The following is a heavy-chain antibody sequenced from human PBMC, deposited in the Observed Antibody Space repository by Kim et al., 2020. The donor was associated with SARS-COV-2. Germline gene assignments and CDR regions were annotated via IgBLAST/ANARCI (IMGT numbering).Heavy chain of an antibody. CDR2: IKQDGSEK. V-gene: IGHV3-7*01. D-gene: IGHD6-19*01. Sequence: GGSLRLSCAASGFTVSSYWMTWVRQAPGKGLEWVASIKQDGSEKYYVDSVKGRFTISRDNAKNSLYLQMNSLRADDTAVYYCARDLRWLASRWGQGTLVTVSS. J-gene: IGHJ1*01. CDR1: GFTVSSYW. CDR3: ARDLRWLASR.